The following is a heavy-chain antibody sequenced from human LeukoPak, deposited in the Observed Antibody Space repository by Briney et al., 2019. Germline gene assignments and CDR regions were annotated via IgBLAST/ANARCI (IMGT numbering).Heavy chain of an antibody. CDR1: GGSISSYY. Sequence: SETLSLTCTVSGGSISSYYWSWIRQPPGKGLEWIGYIYYSGSTNYNPSLKSRVTISVDTSKNLFSLKLSSVTAADTAVYYCARGYCSSTSCYRWFDPWGQGTLVTVSS. V-gene: IGHV4-59*01. CDR3: ARGYCSSTSCYRWFDP. CDR2: IYYSGST. D-gene: IGHD2-2*01. J-gene: IGHJ5*02.